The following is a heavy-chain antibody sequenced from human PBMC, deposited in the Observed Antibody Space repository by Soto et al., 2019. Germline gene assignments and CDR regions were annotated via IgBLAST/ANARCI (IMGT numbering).Heavy chain of an antibody. V-gene: IGHV1-69*05. CDR2: IIPIFGTA. Sequence: QVQLVQSGAEVKKPGSSVKVSCKASGGTFSSYAISWVRQAPGQGLEWMGGIIPIFGTANYAQKFQGRVTVTREEPTSTAYMEWSSRRSENTAVYYCARNVGLRKKLFDYGGRGPLVTVSS. D-gene: IGHD1-26*01. CDR3: ARNVGLRKKLFDY. CDR1: GGTFSSYA. J-gene: IGHJ4*02.